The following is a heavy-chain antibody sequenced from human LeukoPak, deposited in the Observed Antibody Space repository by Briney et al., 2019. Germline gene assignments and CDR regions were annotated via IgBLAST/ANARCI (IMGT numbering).Heavy chain of an antibody. J-gene: IGHJ4*02. CDR3: AADSYYYDSSGYEDY. CDR1: GFTFTSSA. CDR2: IVVGSGNT. D-gene: IGHD3-22*01. V-gene: IGHV1-58*01. Sequence: GTSVKVSCKASGFTFTSSAVQWVRQARGQRLERIGWIVVGSGNTNYAQKFQERVTITRDMSTSTAYMELSSLRSEDTAVYYCAADSYYYDSSGYEDYWGQGTLVTVSS.